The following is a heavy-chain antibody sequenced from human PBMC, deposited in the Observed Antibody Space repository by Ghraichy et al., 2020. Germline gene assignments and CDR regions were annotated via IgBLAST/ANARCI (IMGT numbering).Heavy chain of an antibody. Sequence: SETLSLTCTVSGGSISSYSWSWIRQPPGKGLEWIGYIYYSGSTNYNPPLKSRVTISVDTSKNQFSLKLSSVTAADTAVYYCASGVVTTKFDYWGQGTLVTVSS. D-gene: IGHD4-23*01. CDR2: IYYSGST. CDR3: ASGVVTTKFDY. CDR1: GGSISSYS. V-gene: IGHV4-59*01. J-gene: IGHJ4*02.